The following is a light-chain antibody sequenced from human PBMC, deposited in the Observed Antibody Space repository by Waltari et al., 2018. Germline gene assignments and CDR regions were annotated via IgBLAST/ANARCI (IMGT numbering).Light chain of an antibody. CDR2: RNE. CDR3: AAWDDSLTGFV. CDR1: SSNIGRNF. Sequence: QSVLTQPPSASGTPGQRVTISCSGSSSNIGRNFVYWYQQLPGPAPKLLIYRNEMRPPWFPDRFSGSHSDTSASLAISYLRSEDEADYYCAAWDDSLTGFVFGTGTEVTAL. J-gene: IGLJ1*01. V-gene: IGLV1-47*01.